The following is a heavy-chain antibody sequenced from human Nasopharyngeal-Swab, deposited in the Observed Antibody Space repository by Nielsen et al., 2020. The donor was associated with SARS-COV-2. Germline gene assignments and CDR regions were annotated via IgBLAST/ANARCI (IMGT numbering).Heavy chain of an antibody. CDR1: GFTFSSYG. J-gene: IGHJ5*02. CDR2: ISNDGSDK. CDR3: ATGPAAGNPTWWFDP. Sequence: GESLKISCAAPGFTFSSYGMHWVRQAPGKGLEWEAFISNDGSDKYYADSVKGRFTISRDNSKNTLYLQMNSLRSEDTAVYYCATGPAAGNPTWWFDPWGQGTLVTVSS. D-gene: IGHD6-13*01. V-gene: IGHV3-30*03.